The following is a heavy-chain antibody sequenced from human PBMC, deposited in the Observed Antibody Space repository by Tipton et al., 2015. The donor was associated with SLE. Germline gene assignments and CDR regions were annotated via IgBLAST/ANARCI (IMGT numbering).Heavy chain of an antibody. CDR2: LYTSGTT. D-gene: IGHD6-19*01. Sequence: TLSLTCSVSGVSISSYYWSWIRQPAGKGLEWIGRLYTSGTTNYNPSLKSRVTISVDTSKNQFSLKLSSVTAADTAVYYCARAGSSGWYGYWGQGTLVTVSS. CDR3: ARAGSSGWYGY. CDR1: GVSISSYY. V-gene: IGHV4-4*07. J-gene: IGHJ4*02.